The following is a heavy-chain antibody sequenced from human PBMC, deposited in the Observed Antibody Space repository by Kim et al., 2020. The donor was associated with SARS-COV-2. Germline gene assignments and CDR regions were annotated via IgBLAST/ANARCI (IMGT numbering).Heavy chain of an antibody. CDR3: ARTYHSGSYGMDV. V-gene: IGHV3-7*04. Sequence: YYVDSGKGSFTIARDNGKKSLYLQMNSLRAEDTAVYYCARTYHSGSYGMDVWGQGTTVTVSS. J-gene: IGHJ6*02. D-gene: IGHD3-10*01.